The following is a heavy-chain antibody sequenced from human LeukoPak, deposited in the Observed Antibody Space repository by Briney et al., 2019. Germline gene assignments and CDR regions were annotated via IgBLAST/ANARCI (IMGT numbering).Heavy chain of an antibody. Sequence: ASVKVSCKASGGTFSSYAISWVRQAPGQGLEWMGRIIPIFGTANYAQKFQGRVTITTDESTSTAYIELSSLRSEDTAVYYCARLPSMTMVVTDAFDIWGQGTMVTVSS. CDR2: IIPIFGTA. V-gene: IGHV1-69*05. CDR1: GGTFSSYA. CDR3: ARLPSMTMVVTDAFDI. D-gene: IGHD4-23*01. J-gene: IGHJ3*02.